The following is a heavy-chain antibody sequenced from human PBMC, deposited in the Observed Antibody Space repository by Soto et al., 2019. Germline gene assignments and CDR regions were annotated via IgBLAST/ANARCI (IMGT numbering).Heavy chain of an antibody. CDR1: GFTFSDYY. V-gene: IGHV3-11*06. Sequence: QVQLVESGGGLVKPGGSLRLSCAASGFTFSDYYMSWIRQAPGKGLEWVSYMSNTRGYTNYADSVKGRFTISRDNAKSSLFLQMNSLRGEDTAVYYCARGRPASCWHQNFDYWGQGTLVTVSS. J-gene: IGHJ4*02. CDR3: ARGRPASCWHQNFDY. D-gene: IGHD2-2*01. CDR2: MSNTRGYT.